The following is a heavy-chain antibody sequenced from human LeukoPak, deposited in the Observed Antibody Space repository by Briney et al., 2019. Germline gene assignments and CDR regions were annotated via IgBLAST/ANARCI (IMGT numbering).Heavy chain of an antibody. V-gene: IGHV4-34*01. CDR3: ARGRSSSWYAWEYFQH. Sequence: SETLSLTCAVYGGSFSGYYWSWIRQPPGKGLEWIGEINHSGGTNYNPSLKSRVTISVDTSKNQFSLKLSSVTAADTAVYYCARGRSSSWYAWEYFQHWGQGTLVTVSS. CDR1: GGSFSGYY. D-gene: IGHD6-13*01. CDR2: INHSGGT. J-gene: IGHJ1*01.